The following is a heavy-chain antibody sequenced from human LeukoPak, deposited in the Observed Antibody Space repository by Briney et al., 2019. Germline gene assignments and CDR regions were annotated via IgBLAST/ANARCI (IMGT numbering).Heavy chain of an antibody. Sequence: GASVKVSCKASGYTFTSYYMHWVRQAPGQGLEWMGLINPSGGSTSYAQKFQGRVTMTRDMSTSTVYMELSSLRSEDTAVYYCARGRFRVTTSNACIGDYWGQGTLVTVSS. CDR1: GYTFTSYY. CDR3: ARGRFRVTTSNACIGDY. CDR2: INPSGGST. J-gene: IGHJ4*02. V-gene: IGHV1-46*01. D-gene: IGHD4-17*01.